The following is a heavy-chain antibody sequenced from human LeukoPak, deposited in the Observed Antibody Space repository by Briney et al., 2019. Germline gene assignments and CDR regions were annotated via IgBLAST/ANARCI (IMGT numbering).Heavy chain of an antibody. CDR3: ARGLTYYYGSGSSSFDY. V-gene: IGHV1-69*01. CDR2: IIPIFGTA. Sequence: ASVKVSCKASGGTLSSYAISWVRQAPGQGLDWMGGIIPIFGTANYAQKFQGRVTITADESTSTAYMELSSLRSEDTAVYYCARGLTYYYGSGSSSFDYWGQGTLVTVSS. CDR1: GGTLSSYA. D-gene: IGHD3-10*01. J-gene: IGHJ4*02.